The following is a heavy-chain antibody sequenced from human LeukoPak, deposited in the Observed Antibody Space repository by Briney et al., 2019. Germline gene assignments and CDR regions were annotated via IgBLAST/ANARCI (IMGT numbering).Heavy chain of an antibody. Sequence: ASVKVSCKASGYTFTSYGISWVRQAPGQGLEWMGWISAYNGNTNYAQKFQGRVTMTTDTSTSTAYMELRSLKSDDTVMYYCARVDAGNYYGHDFWGQGTLVTVTS. D-gene: IGHD1-26*01. CDR1: GYTFTSYG. J-gene: IGHJ4*02. CDR2: ISAYNGNT. V-gene: IGHV1-18*01. CDR3: ARVDAGNYYGHDF.